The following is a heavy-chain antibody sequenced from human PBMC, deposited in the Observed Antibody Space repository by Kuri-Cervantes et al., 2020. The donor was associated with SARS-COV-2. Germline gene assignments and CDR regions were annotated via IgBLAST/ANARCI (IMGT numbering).Heavy chain of an antibody. CDR3: AKALPDYDYVWGSYRQGGFDY. Sequence: GGSLRLSCAASGFTFSSYDMSWVRQAPGKGLEWVAGIGSYGVTTYYADSVKGRFAVSRDNSKNTLYLQMNSLRAEDTAVYYCAKALPDYDYVWGSYRQGGFDYWGQGTLVTVSS. D-gene: IGHD3-16*02. CDR1: GFTFSSYD. V-gene: IGHV3-23*01. J-gene: IGHJ4*02. CDR2: IGSYGVTT.